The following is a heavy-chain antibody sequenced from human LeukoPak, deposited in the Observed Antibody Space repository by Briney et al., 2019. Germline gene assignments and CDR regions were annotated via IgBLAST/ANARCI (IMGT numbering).Heavy chain of an antibody. D-gene: IGHD5-18*01. J-gene: IGHJ4*02. CDR3: ARGRGSYGYSFDY. CDR1: GGSFSGYY. CDR2: INHSGST. Sequence: PSETLSLTCAVYGGSFSGYYWSWIRQPPGKGLEWFGEINHSGSTNYNPSLKSRVTISVDTSKKQFSLKLSSVTAADTAVYYCARGRGSYGYSFDYWGQGTLLTVSS. V-gene: IGHV4-34*01.